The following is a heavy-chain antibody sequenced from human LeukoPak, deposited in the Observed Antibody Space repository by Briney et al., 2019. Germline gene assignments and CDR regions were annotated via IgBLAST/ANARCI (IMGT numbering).Heavy chain of an antibody. CDR3: AKAIVGYSSRWYGY. CDR1: GFTFSSYA. Sequence: PGGSLRLSCAASGFTFSSYAMSWVRQAPGKGLEWVSAISGSGGSTYYADHVKGRFTISRDNSKNTLYLQMNSLRAEDTAVYYCAKAIVGYSSRWYGYWGQGSVVTVSS. V-gene: IGHV3-23*01. CDR2: ISGSGGST. J-gene: IGHJ4*02. D-gene: IGHD6-13*01.